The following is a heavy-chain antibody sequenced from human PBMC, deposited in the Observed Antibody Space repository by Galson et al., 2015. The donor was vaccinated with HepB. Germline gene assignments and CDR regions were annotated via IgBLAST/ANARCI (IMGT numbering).Heavy chain of an antibody. J-gene: IGHJ4*02. CDR2: ISSGTTTI. CDR3: VSLRGNDLKPLDY. Sequence: SLRLSCAASTFIFSTYSMNWVRQAPGKGLEWVSYISSGTTTIYYADSVKGRFTISRDNAKMSLHLQMNGLRAEDTAVYYCVSLRGNDLKPLDYWGQGTLVTVSS. V-gene: IGHV3-48*04. D-gene: IGHD4-23*01. CDR1: TFIFSTYS.